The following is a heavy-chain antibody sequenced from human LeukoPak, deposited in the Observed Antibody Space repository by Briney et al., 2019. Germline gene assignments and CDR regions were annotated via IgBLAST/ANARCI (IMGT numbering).Heavy chain of an antibody. CDR2: ISSSSTI. D-gene: IGHD1-26*01. J-gene: IGHJ4*02. CDR3: ARAWYSWGYYFDY. Sequence: GGPLSLSCSASGFTFSSYAMHWVRQAPGKGLEWVSYISSSSTIFYADSVKGRFTISRDNAKNSLYLQMHSLRDEDTAVYYCARAWYSWGYYFDYWGQGTLVTVSS. CDR1: GFTFSSYA. V-gene: IGHV3-48*02.